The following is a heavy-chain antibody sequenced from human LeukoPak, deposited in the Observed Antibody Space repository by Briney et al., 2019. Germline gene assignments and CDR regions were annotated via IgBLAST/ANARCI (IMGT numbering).Heavy chain of an antibody. CDR2: IYYSGRT. CDR3: ARVDIVATSFDY. D-gene: IGHD5-12*01. CDR1: GGSISSGGYY. Sequence: SETLSLTCTVSGGSISSGGYYWSWIRQHPGKGLEWIGYIYYSGRTYYNPSIKSRATISVDTSKNQFSLKLSSVTAADTAVYYCARVDIVATSFDYWGQGTLVTVSS. V-gene: IGHV4-31*03. J-gene: IGHJ4*02.